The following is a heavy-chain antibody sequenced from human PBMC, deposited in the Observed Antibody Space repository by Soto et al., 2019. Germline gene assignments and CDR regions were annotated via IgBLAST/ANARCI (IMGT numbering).Heavy chain of an antibody. CDR1: GGSFSCYY. CDR2: INHSGST. D-gene: IGHD4-17*01. J-gene: IGHJ4*02. CDR3: APDYGDYAFDY. V-gene: IGHV4-34*01. Sequence: SETLSLTCAVYGGSFSCYYWSWIRQPPGKGLEWIGEINHSGSTNYNPSLKSRVTISVDTSKNQFSLKLSSVTAADTAVYYCAPDYGDYAFDYWGQGTLVTVSS.